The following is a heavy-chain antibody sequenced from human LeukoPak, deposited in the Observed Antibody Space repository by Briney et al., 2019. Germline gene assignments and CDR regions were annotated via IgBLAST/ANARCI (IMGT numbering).Heavy chain of an antibody. Sequence: SVKVSCKASGGTFSSYAISWVRQAPGQGLEWMGRIIPILGIANYAQKFQGRVTITADKSTSTAYMELSSLRSEDTAVYYCARQMVIGSSDDAFDIWGQGTMVTVSS. V-gene: IGHV1-69*04. J-gene: IGHJ3*02. D-gene: IGHD6-6*01. CDR3: ARQMVIGSSDDAFDI. CDR2: IIPILGIA. CDR1: GGTFSSYA.